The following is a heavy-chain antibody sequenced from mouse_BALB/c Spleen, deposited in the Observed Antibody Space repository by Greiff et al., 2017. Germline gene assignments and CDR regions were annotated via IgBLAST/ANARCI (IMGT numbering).Heavy chain of an antibody. Sequence: EVKLMESGPELVKPGASVKVSCKASGYAFTSYNMYWVKQSHGKSLEWIGYIDPYNGGTSYNQKFKGKATLTVDKSSSTAYMHLNSLTSEDSAVYYCARNILYYGYNYYAMDYWGQGTSVTVSS. V-gene: IGHV1S135*01. D-gene: IGHD1-2*01. CDR3: ARNILYYGYNYYAMDY. J-gene: IGHJ4*01. CDR1: GYAFTSYN. CDR2: IDPYNGGT.